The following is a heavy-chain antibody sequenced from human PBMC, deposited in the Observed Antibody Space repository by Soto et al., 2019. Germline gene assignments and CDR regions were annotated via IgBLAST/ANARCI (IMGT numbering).Heavy chain of an antibody. CDR3: ARGGTSSRRAVAGYFLY. CDR2: VYNSGAT. V-gene: IGHV4-4*07. Sequence: SETLSLTCSVSGGSISSYYWSWIRQSAGKGLEWIGRVYNSGATSYNPSLKSRVTMSADTSNNQFSLKLSSVTAADTAVYYCARGGTSSRRAVAGYFLYWGQGT. CDR1: GGSISSYY. J-gene: IGHJ1*01. D-gene: IGHD1-7*01.